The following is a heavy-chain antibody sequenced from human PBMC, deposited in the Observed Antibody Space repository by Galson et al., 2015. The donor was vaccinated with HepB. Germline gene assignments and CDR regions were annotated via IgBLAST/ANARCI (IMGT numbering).Heavy chain of an antibody. D-gene: IGHD2-2*01. CDR2: INPSGDSA. CDR1: GYTFTSYY. CDR3: ARVLLPAAMNWYFDL. J-gene: IGHJ2*01. Sequence: SVKVSCKASGYTFTSYYMFWVRQAPGQGLEWMGLINPSGDSATYSQKFQGTVTISVDTSKNQFSLKLSSVTAADTAVYYCARVLLPAAMNWYFDLWGRGTLVTVSS. V-gene: IGHV1-46*01.